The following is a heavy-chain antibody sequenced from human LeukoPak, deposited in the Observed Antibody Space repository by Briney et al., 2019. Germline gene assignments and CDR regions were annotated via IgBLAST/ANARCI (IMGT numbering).Heavy chain of an antibody. J-gene: IGHJ3*02. V-gene: IGHV3-30*04. CDR1: GFTFSSYA. CDR2: ISYDGSNK. Sequence: GRSLRLSCAASGFTFSSYAMHWVRQAPGKGLEWVAVISYDGSNKYYADSVKGRFTISRDNSKNTLYLQMNSLRAEDTAVYYCARDLGMIVVVIYAFDIWGQGTMVTVSS. D-gene: IGHD3-22*01. CDR3: ARDLGMIVVVIYAFDI.